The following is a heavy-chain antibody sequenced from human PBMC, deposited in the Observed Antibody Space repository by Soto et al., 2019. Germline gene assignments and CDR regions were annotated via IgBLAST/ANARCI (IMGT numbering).Heavy chain of an antibody. Sequence: EVQLVESGGGLIQPGGSLRLSCAASGFTVSSNSMSWVRQAPGKGLEWVSFIYSGGSTYYADSVKGRFTISRDNSKNTLYLQMNSLRAEDTAVYYCARDRVESGYPEYFQHWGQGTLVTVSS. CDR1: GFTVSSNS. D-gene: IGHD3-22*01. V-gene: IGHV3-53*01. CDR3: ARDRVESGYPEYFQH. J-gene: IGHJ1*01. CDR2: IYSGGST.